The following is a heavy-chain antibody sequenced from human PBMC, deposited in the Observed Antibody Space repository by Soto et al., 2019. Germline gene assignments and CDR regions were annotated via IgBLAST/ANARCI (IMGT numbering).Heavy chain of an antibody. V-gene: IGHV1-8*01. CDR3: ARMESFGSLNWFDP. Sequence: GASVKVSCKASGYTFTNNDVSWVRQATGQGLEWMGWMNPGSGDTGYAQQFQGRVTVTRDISIATAYMELNSLTSEDTAIYYCARMESFGSLNWFDPWGQGTLVTVSS. J-gene: IGHJ5*02. CDR1: GYTFTNND. D-gene: IGHD5-18*01. CDR2: MNPGSGDT.